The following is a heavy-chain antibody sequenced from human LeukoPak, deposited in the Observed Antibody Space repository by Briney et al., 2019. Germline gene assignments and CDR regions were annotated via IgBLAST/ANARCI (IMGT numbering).Heavy chain of an antibody. J-gene: IGHJ4*02. CDR1: GFTFSDYY. Sequence: LRLSCAASGFTFSDYYMSWIRQPPGKGLEWIGYIYYSGNTNYNPSLKSRVTISVDTSKNQFSLKLSSVTAADTAVYYCASGPPTGYSYVYWGQGTLVTVSS. CDR3: ASGPPTGYSYVY. CDR2: IYYSGNT. V-gene: IGHV4-59*01. D-gene: IGHD5-18*01.